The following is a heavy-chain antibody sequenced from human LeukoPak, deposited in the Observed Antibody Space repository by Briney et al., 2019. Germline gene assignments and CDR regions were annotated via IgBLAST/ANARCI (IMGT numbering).Heavy chain of an antibody. J-gene: IGHJ6*03. CDR2: INPNSGGT. D-gene: IGHD2-2*01. CDR1: GYTFTGYY. Sequence: GASVKVSCKASGYTFTGYYMHWVRQAPGQGLEWMGWINPNSGGTNYAQKFQGRVTMTRDTSISTAYMELSRLRSDDTAVYYCAGDKVPAAHYYYMDVWGKGTTVTVSS. CDR3: AGDKVPAAHYYYMDV. V-gene: IGHV1-2*02.